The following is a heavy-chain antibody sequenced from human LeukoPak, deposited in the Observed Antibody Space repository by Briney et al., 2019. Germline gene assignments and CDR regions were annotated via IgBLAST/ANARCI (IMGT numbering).Heavy chain of an antibody. CDR1: GYTFSNYG. J-gene: IGHJ5*02. CDR2: INPNSGST. D-gene: IGHD6-13*01. CDR3: ARECSSLSIYGGNNWFDP. Sequence: ASVKVSCKASGYTFSNYGINWVRQAPGQGPEWMGWINPNSGSTNYAQKFQGRVTMTRDTSISTAYIELSRLRSDDTAVYYCARECSSLSIYGGNNWFDPWGQGTLVTVSS. V-gene: IGHV1-2*02.